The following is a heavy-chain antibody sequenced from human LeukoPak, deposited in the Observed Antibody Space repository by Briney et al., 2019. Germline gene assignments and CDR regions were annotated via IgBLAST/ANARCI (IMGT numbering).Heavy chain of an antibody. CDR2: INPNSGGT. J-gene: IGHJ3*02. CDR3: AREGLGQLNAFDI. D-gene: IGHD2-2*01. V-gene: IGHV1-2*02. Sequence: APVKVSCKASGYTFTGYYMHWVRQAPGQGLEWMGWINPNSGGTNYAQKFQGRVTMTRDTSISTAYMELSRLRSDDTAVHYCAREGLGQLNAFDIWGQGTMVTVSS. CDR1: GYTFTGYY.